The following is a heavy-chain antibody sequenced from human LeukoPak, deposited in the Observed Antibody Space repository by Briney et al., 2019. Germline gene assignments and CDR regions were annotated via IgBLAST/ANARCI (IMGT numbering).Heavy chain of an antibody. CDR2: IYTSGST. CDR3: ARGYYSGGSCYSSYWYFDL. V-gene: IGHV4-4*07. CDR1: GGSISSYS. Sequence: PSETLSLTCTVSGGSISSYSWTWIRQPAGKGLEWIGRIYTSGSTNYNPSLKSRVTMSVDTSKNQFSLKLISVTAADTAVYYCARGYYSGGSCYSSYWYFDLWGRGTLVTVSS. J-gene: IGHJ2*01. D-gene: IGHD2-15*01.